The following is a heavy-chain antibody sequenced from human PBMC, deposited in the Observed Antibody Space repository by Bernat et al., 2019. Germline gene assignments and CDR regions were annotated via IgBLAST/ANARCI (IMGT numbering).Heavy chain of an antibody. D-gene: IGHD3-3*01. CDR2: IYWDDDK. CDR1: GFSLSTSGVG. V-gene: IGHV2-5*02. CDR3: ANRQASPAYYDFWSGYYGFGWFDP. Sequence: QITLKESGPTLVKPTQTLTLTCTFSGFSLSTSGVGVGWIRQPPGKALEWLALIYWDDDKRYSPSLKSRLTITKDTSKNQVVLTMTNMDPVDTATYYCANRQASPAYYDFWSGYYGFGWFDPWGQGTLVTVSS. J-gene: IGHJ5*02.